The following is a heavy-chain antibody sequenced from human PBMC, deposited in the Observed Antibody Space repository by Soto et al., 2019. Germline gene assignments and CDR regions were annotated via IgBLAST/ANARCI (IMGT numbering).Heavy chain of an antibody. Sequence: QVQLVESGGGVVQPGRSLRLSCAASGFTFSSYGMHWVRQAPGKGLEWVAVIWYDGSNKYYADSVKGRFTISRDNSKNTLYLQMNSLRAEDTAVYYCARDRGPSHYGSGSYEYYFDYWGQGTLVTVSS. V-gene: IGHV3-33*01. D-gene: IGHD3-10*01. CDR3: ARDRGPSHYGSGSYEYYFDY. CDR2: IWYDGSNK. J-gene: IGHJ4*02. CDR1: GFTFSSYG.